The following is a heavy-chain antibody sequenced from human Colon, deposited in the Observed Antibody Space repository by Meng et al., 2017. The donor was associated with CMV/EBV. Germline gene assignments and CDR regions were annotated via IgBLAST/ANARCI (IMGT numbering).Heavy chain of an antibody. D-gene: IGHD2-15*01. Sequence: GGSLRLSCAASDFTFSHYGIHWVRQSPGKGLEWVAFIRYDGRNKYYADSVKGRFTISRDNSKNTLYLQMNTLRGEDTAAYYCAKDRRDCSGGGCYSHLDYYYYGMDVWGRGTTVTVSS. J-gene: IGHJ6*02. V-gene: IGHV3-30*02. CDR2: IRYDGRNK. CDR1: DFTFSHYG. CDR3: AKDRRDCSGGGCYSHLDYYYYGMDV.